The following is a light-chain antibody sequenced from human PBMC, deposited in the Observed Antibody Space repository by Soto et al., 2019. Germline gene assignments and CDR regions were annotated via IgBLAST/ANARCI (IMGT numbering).Light chain of an antibody. Sequence: DIVMTQSPATLSVSPGDRVTLSCRGSQTVSNNLAWYQQKPGQAPRLLISSASTRATGVPGRFSGSGSGTDFTLTISSLQSEDFAVYYCQHYYKLPPTFGQGTKVEI. CDR2: SAS. CDR1: QTVSNN. V-gene: IGKV3-15*01. CDR3: QHYYKLPPT. J-gene: IGKJ1*01.